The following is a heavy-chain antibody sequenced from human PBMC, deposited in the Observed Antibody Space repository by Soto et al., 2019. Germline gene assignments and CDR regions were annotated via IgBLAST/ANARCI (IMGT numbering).Heavy chain of an antibody. Sequence: PGGSLRLSCAASGFTFRSYAMSWVRQAPGKGLEWVLGISASGGSTYYADSVKGRLTISGENSKNTLYLQMNSLRAEDTAVYYCAKGADSGGFDYWGHGTPVTVSS. CDR3: AKGADSGGFDY. D-gene: IGHD3-16*01. V-gene: IGHV3-23*01. CDR2: ISASGGST. J-gene: IGHJ4*01. CDR1: GFTFRSYA.